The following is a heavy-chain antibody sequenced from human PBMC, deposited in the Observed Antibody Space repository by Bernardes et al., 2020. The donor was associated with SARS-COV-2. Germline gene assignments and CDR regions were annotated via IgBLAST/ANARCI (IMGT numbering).Heavy chain of an antibody. CDR3: AIDSIDWGPFDY. D-gene: IGHD6-19*01. Sequence: GGSLRLSCKVSGLTFSSPWLYWVRQAPGKGLVWVSRFNKDGSRPDYADSVKARFTIFRDNAKNTLYLQMNSLRDEGTTVYYCAIDSIDWGPFDYWGQGTLVPVPS. J-gene: IGHJ4*02. CDR1: GLTFSSPW. CDR2: FNKDGSRP. V-gene: IGHV3-74*01.